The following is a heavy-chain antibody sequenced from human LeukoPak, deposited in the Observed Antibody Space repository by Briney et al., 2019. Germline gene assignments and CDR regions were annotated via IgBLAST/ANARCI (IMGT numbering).Heavy chain of an antibody. CDR2: INPNSGGT. J-gene: IGHJ3*02. CDR3: ARDFRDGYNWDAFDI. D-gene: IGHD5-24*01. Sequence: SVKVSCKASGYTFTGYYMHWVRQAPGQGLEWMGWINPNSGGTNYAQKFQGRVTMTRDTSISTAYMELSRLRSDDTAVYYCARDFRDGYNWDAFDIWGQGTMVTVSS. CDR1: GYTFTGYY. V-gene: IGHV1-2*02.